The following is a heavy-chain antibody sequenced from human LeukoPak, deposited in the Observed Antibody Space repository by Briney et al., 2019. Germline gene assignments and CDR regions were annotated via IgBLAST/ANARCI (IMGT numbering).Heavy chain of an antibody. CDR1: GGTFSSYA. Sequence: AVKVSCKASGGTFSSYAISWVRQAPGQGLKWMGGIIPIFGTANYAQKFQGRVTITTDESTSTAYMELSSLRSEDTAVYYCARTPYCSSTSCYRSFDYWGQGTLVTVSS. CDR2: IIPIFGTA. D-gene: IGHD2-2*01. CDR3: ARTPYCSSTSCYRSFDY. J-gene: IGHJ4*02. V-gene: IGHV1-69*05.